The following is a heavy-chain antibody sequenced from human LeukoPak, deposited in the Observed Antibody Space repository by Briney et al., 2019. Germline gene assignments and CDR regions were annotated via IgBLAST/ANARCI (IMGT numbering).Heavy chain of an antibody. J-gene: IGHJ4*02. V-gene: IGHV3-23*01. CDR1: GFTFSSYG. Sequence: GGSLRLSCAASGFTFSSYGMSWARQAPGKGLEWVSGISGSGGTTYYAESVKGRFTISRDNSKNMMYLQMNSLRAEDTAVYYCAREGGHYHLDYWGQGTLVTVSP. CDR3: AREGGHYHLDY. D-gene: IGHD2-15*01. CDR2: ISGSGGTT.